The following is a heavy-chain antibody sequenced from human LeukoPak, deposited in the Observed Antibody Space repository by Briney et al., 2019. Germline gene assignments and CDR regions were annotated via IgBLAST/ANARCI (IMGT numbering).Heavy chain of an antibody. J-gene: IGHJ4*02. CDR1: GGSISSYY. D-gene: IGHD2-8*02. V-gene: IGHV4-59*01. CDR3: ARGGVYFDY. Sequence: SETLSLTCTVSGGSISSYYWSWIRQPPGKGLEWIGYIYYSGSTKYNPSLKSRATISVDTSKNQLSLKLSSVTAADTAVYYCARGGVYFDYWGQGTLVTVSS. CDR2: IYYSGST.